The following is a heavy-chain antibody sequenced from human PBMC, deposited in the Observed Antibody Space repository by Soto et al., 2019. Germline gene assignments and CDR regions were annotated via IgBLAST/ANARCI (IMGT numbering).Heavy chain of an antibody. Sequence: QITLKESGPTLVKPTQTLTLTCTFSGFSLSTSGVGVGWIRQPPGKALEWLALIYWDDDKHYSPSLKSRLTNTKDPTRKQVGLTMTNMDPVDTATYHCAHRPCYDILFGFDYWGQGTLVTVSP. J-gene: IGHJ4*02. CDR2: IYWDDDK. CDR3: AHRPCYDILFGFDY. V-gene: IGHV2-5*02. D-gene: IGHD3-9*01. CDR1: GFSLSTSGVG.